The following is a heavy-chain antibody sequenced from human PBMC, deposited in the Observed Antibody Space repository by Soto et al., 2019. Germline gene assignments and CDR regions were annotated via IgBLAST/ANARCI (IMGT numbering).Heavy chain of an antibody. J-gene: IGHJ3*02. CDR2: IYYSGST. Sequence: PSETLSLTCTVSGGSIISYYWSWIRQPPGKGLEWIGYIYYSGSTNYNPSLKSRVTISSDMSKNQFSLRLNSVTAADTALYFCARGEVRGPFDIWGQGTKVTVSS. D-gene: IGHD3-10*01. CDR1: GGSIISYY. V-gene: IGHV4-59*08. CDR3: ARGEVRGPFDI.